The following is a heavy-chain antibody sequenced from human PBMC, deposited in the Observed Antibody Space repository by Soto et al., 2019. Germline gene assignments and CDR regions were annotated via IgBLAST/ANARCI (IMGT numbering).Heavy chain of an antibody. CDR3: ARVQGFWSGYYVSYYYGMDV. Sequence: SETLSLTCAVYGGSFSGYYWSWIRQPPGKGLEWIGEINHSGSTNYDPSLKSRVTISVDTSKNQFSLKLSSVTAADTAVYYCARVQGFWSGYYVSYYYGMDVWGQGTTVTVSS. D-gene: IGHD3-3*01. V-gene: IGHV4-34*01. CDR1: GGSFSGYY. J-gene: IGHJ6*02. CDR2: INHSGST.